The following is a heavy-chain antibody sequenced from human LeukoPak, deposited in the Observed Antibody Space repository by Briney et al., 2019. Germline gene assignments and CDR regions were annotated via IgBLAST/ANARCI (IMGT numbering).Heavy chain of an antibody. CDR1: GYTFTSYG. J-gene: IGHJ6*03. CDR2: ISAYNGNT. Sequence: ASVKVSCKASGYTFTSYGISWVRQAPGQGLEWMGWISAYNGNTNYAQKLQGRVTMTRDTSTSTVYMELSSLRSEDTAVYYCARDRGEYYYYYYMDVWGKGTTVTISS. CDR3: ARDRGEYYYYYYMDV. V-gene: IGHV1-18*01. D-gene: IGHD3-16*01.